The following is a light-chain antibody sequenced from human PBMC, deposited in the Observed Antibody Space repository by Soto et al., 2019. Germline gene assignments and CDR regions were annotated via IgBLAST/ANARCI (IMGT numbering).Light chain of an antibody. V-gene: IGLV2-14*01. CDR3: SSYTSTNIVV. CDR2: EVS. CDR1: GSDVGGYNY. Sequence: QSALTQPASVSGSPGQSITISCTGTGSDVGGYNYVSWYQQYPGKAPQLLIYEVSDRPSGVSKRFSGSKSGSTASLTISGLQAEDEADYYCSSYTSTNIVVFGGGTKLNVL. J-gene: IGLJ2*01.